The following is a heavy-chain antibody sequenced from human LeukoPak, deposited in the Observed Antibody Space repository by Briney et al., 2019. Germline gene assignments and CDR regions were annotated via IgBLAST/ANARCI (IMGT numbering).Heavy chain of an antibody. D-gene: IGHD4-17*01. Sequence: GGSLRLSCAASGFTFDDYTMHWVRQAPGKGLEWVSLISWDGGSTYYADSVKGRFTISRDNSKNSLYLQMNSLRTEDTALYYCAKEERYGDYVLRDGMDVWGQGTTVTVPS. CDR1: GFTFDDYT. J-gene: IGHJ6*02. V-gene: IGHV3-43*01. CDR2: ISWDGGST. CDR3: AKEERYGDYVLRDGMDV.